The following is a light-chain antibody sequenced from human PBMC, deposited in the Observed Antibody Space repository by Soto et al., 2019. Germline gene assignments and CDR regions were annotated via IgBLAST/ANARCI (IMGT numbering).Light chain of an antibody. CDR3: QSYDSSLSGYV. V-gene: IGLV1-40*01. Sequence: QSVLTQPPSVSGAPGQRITISCTGSSSNIVAGYPVHWYQHLPGTAPKLLIFGNTIRPSGVTDRFSGSRSGLAITGLQAEDEADYYCQSYDSSLSGYVFGTGTKVTVL. J-gene: IGLJ1*01. CDR1: SSNIVAGYP. CDR2: GNT.